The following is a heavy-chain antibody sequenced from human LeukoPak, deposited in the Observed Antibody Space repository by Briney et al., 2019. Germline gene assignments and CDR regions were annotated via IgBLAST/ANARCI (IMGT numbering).Heavy chain of an antibody. CDR2: MYTSGSA. D-gene: IGHD2-2*01. Sequence: SETLSLTCTVPGNSTSGYYWSWIRQPAGKGLEWIGRMYTSGSANYNPSLKSRVTMSLDTSKKLFSLQMSSVRAADTAIYYCATERSRGLALWGQGALVIVSS. V-gene: IGHV4-4*07. CDR1: GNSTSGYY. CDR3: ATERSRGLAL. J-gene: IGHJ5*02.